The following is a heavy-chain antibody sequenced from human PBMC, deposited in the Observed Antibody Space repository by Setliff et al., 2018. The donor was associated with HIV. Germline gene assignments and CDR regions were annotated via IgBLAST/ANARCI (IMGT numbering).Heavy chain of an antibody. D-gene: IGHD3-3*01. CDR1: GYTFTSYY. CDR3: ARLGDFWSGYYYFDY. V-gene: IGHV1-46*01. CDR2: INPSGDST. J-gene: IGHJ4*02. Sequence: ASVKVSCKASGYTFTSYYMHWVRQAPGQGLEWMGIINPSGDSTSYAQKFQGRVAMTRDTSTNTVYMELRSLRSEDTAVYYCARLGDFWSGYYYFDYWGQGTLVTVSS.